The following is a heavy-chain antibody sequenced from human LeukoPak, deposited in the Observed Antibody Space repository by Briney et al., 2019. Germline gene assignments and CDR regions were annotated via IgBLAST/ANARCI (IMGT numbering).Heavy chain of an antibody. CDR1: GYTFTGYY. Sequence: ASVKVSCKASGYTFTGYYMHWVRQAPGQGLEWMGWINPNSGGTNYAQKFQGRVTMTRDTSISTAYMELSRLRSDDTAVYYCAREMRFLEWLFGYGMDVRGQGTTVTVSS. CDR2: INPNSGGT. CDR3: AREMRFLEWLFGYGMDV. V-gene: IGHV1-2*02. J-gene: IGHJ6*02. D-gene: IGHD3-3*01.